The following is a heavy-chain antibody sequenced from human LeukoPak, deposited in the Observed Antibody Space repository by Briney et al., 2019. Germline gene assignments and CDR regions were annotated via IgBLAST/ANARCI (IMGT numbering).Heavy chain of an antibody. J-gene: IGHJ4*02. D-gene: IGHD1-26*01. CDR1: GFTFSSYW. V-gene: IGHV3-7*01. CDR2: TKQDGSEK. CDR3: ARSLRYSGSYYFDY. Sequence: PGGSLRLSCAASGFTFSSYWMSWVRQAPGKGLEWVANTKQDGSEKYYVDSVKGRFTISRDNAKNSLYLQMNSLRAEDTAVYYCARSLRYSGSYYFDYWGQGTLVTVSS.